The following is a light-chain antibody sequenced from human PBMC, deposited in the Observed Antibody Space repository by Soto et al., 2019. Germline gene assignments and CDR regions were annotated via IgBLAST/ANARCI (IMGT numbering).Light chain of an antibody. Sequence: DIQMTQSPSTLSASVGDRVTITCRASQSISTWLAWYQQKPGKAPKVLIYDASSLESGVPSRFSGSGSGTDFTLTISRLEPEDFALYYCQQYGGSPITFGLGTKV. J-gene: IGKJ1*01. CDR3: QQYGGSPIT. V-gene: IGKV1-5*01. CDR2: DAS. CDR1: QSISTW.